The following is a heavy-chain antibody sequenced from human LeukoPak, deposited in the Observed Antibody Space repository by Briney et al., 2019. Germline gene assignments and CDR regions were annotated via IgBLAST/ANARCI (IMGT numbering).Heavy chain of an antibody. V-gene: IGHV4-59*01. J-gene: IGHJ4*02. Sequence: SETLSLTCTVSGGSISSYYWSWIRQPPGKGLEWIGYIYDSGNTNYNPSLKGRVTISVDTSKNQFSLKVRSVTAADTAVYYCAKGEGDYWGQGTLVTVSS. CDR1: GGSISSYY. CDR2: IYDSGNT. D-gene: IGHD2-21*01. CDR3: AKGEGDY.